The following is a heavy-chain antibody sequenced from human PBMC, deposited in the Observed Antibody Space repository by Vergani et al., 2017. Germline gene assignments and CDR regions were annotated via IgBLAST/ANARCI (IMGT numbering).Heavy chain of an antibody. CDR3: ARGYYDFWSGYSPSFYYYYYYMDV. CDR1: GGSFSGYY. CDR2: IYYSGST. Sequence: QVQLQQWGAGLLKPSETLSLTCAVYGGSFSGYYWSWIRQPPGKGLEWIGYIYYSGSTNYNPSLKSRVTISVDTSKNQFSLKLSSVTAADTAVYYCARGYYDFWSGYSPSFYYYYYYMDVWGKGTTVTVSS. J-gene: IGHJ6*03. V-gene: IGHV4-34*11. D-gene: IGHD3-3*01.